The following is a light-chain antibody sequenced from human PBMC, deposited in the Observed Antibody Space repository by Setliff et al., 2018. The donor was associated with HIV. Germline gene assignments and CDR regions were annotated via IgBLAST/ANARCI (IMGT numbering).Light chain of an antibody. V-gene: IGLV2-23*01. J-gene: IGLJ2*01. CDR1: SNDIGAYNL. CDR2: EAT. Sequence: QSVLTQPDSVSGSPGQSITISCTGTSNDIGAYNLVSWYQQSPGKAPKVMIYEATRRPSGVSNRFSGSKSGTTASLTISGLQAEDEADYYCCSYSTSSTLVFGGGTK. CDR3: CSYSTSSTLV.